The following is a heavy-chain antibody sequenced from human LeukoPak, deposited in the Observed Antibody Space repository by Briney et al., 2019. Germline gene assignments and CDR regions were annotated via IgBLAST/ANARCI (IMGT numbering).Heavy chain of an antibody. Sequence: SETLSLTCTVSGGSISSYYWSWIRQPAGKGLEWIGRIYTSGSTNYNPSLKSRVTISVDTSKNQFSLKLSSVTAADTAVYYCARATLYQQLGPLDAFDIWGQGTMVTVSS. D-gene: IGHD6-13*01. CDR3: ARATLYQQLGPLDAFDI. J-gene: IGHJ3*02. V-gene: IGHV4-4*07. CDR1: GGSISSYY. CDR2: IYTSGST.